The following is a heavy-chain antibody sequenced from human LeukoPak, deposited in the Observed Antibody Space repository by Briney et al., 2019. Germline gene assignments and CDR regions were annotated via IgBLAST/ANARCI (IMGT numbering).Heavy chain of an antibody. CDR1: GGSISSYY. CDR2: IYYTGST. Sequence: SETLSLTCTVSGGSISSYYWSWIRQPPGKGLEWIGYIYYTGSTNYNPSLKSRVTISVDTSKNQFSLKLSSVTAADTAVYYCARASGTTGYYYYGMDVWGQGTTVTVSS. D-gene: IGHD1-7*01. V-gene: IGHV4-59*01. CDR3: ARASGTTGYYYYGMDV. J-gene: IGHJ6*02.